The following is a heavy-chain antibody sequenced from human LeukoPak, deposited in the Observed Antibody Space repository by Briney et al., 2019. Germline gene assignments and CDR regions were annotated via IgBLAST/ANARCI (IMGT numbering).Heavy chain of an antibody. J-gene: IGHJ5*02. V-gene: IGHV4-59*01. D-gene: IGHD3-22*01. CDR3: ARGYYYDSSGFSGVDP. Sequence: SETLSLTCTVSGGSISSYYWSWIRQPPGKGLEWIGYIYYSGSTNYNPSLKSRVTISVDTSKNQFSLKLSSVTAADTAVYYCARGYYYDSSGFSGVDPWGQGTLVTVSS. CDR1: GGSISSYY. CDR2: IYYSGST.